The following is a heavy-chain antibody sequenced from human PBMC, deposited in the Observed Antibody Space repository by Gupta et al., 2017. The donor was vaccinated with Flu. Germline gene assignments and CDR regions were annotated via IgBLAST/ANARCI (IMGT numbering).Heavy chain of an antibody. V-gene: IGHV3-74*01. CDR2: IKSDESSA. J-gene: IGHJ5*02. D-gene: IGHD2-15*01. CDR3: AREGAGDCSGGSCYYWFDP. Sequence: HWVSQAPGKGRVWVSRIKSDESSASYAESGKGRCTISRDKAKNTRYRQMKSLRAEDKAVYNCAREGAGDCSGGSCYYWFDPWGQGTLVTVSS.